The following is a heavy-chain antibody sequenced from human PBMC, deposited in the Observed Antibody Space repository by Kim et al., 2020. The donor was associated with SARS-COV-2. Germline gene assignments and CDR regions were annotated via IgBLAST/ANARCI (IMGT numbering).Heavy chain of an antibody. CDR2: FDPEDGET. V-gene: IGHV1-24*01. CDR1: GYTLTELS. CDR3: ATESLTAYYGDATGHY. D-gene: IGHD3-9*01. Sequence: ASVTVSCKVSGYTLTELSMHWVRQAPGKGLEWMGGFDPEDGETVYAQKFQGRVTMTEDTSTDTAYMELSSLRSEDTAVYYCATESLTAYYGDATGHYWGQGTLVTVSS. J-gene: IGHJ4*02.